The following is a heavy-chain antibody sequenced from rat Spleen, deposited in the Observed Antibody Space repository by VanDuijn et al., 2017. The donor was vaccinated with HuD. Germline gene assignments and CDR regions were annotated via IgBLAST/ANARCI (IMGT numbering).Heavy chain of an antibody. D-gene: IGHD5-1*01. CDR3: ARENWVLDY. Sequence: EVQLVESGGGLVQPGRSMKLSCAASGFTFSDYYMAWVRQAPKKGLEWVASISYEGSGTYYRDSVKCRFTISRDNAKNTLYLKMDSLRSEDTATYYCARENWVLDYWGQGVMVTVSS. J-gene: IGHJ2*01. CDR1: GFTFSDYY. V-gene: IGHV5-22*01. CDR2: ISYEGSGT.